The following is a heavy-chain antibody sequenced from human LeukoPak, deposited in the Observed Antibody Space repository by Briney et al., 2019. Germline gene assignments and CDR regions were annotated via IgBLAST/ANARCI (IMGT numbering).Heavy chain of an antibody. D-gene: IGHD6-19*01. J-gene: IGHJ3*02. CDR2: IYYSGST. CDR1: DCSFSSSSYY. V-gene: IGHV4-39*01. CDR3: ARKEQWLPHDAFDI. Sequence: PSETLSLTCTVSDCSFSSSSYYWGWIRQPPGKGLEWMGSIYYSGSTYYNPSLKSRVTISVDTSKNQFSLKLSSVTAADTAVYYCARKEQWLPHDAFDIWGQGTMVTVSS.